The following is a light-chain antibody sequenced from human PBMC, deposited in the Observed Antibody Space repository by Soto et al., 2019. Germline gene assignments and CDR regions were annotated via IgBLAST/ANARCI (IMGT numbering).Light chain of an antibody. CDR1: QSVSSY. CDR2: YAS. V-gene: IGKV3-11*01. Sequence: EIVLTQSPATLSLSPGERATLSCRANQSVSSYLAWYQQKPGQAPRLLIYYASNRATVFPARFSVSGSVTDFTLSISGLEHVDFAVYYCQKGRKRNTLGGWTNVKMK. J-gene: IGKJ4*01. CDR3: QKGRKRNT.